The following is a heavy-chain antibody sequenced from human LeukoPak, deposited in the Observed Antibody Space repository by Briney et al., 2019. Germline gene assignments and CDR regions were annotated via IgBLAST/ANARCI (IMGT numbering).Heavy chain of an antibody. V-gene: IGHV3-7*01. Sequence: QAGGSLRLSCAASGSTFSSYWMSWGRQAPGKGLEWVANIKQDGSEKYYVDSVKGRFTISRDNAKNPLYLQMNILRAGDTAVDYCARDRCSGGSCYTLWGQGNLVSVSS. J-gene: IGHJ4*02. CDR2: IKQDGSEK. CDR3: ARDRCSGGSCYTL. CDR1: GSTFSSYW. D-gene: IGHD2-15*01.